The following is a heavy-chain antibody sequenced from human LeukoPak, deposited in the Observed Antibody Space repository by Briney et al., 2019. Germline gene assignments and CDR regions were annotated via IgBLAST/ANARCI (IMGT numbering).Heavy chain of an antibody. CDR1: GFTFDDYA. CDR2: ITRDGGSS. V-gene: IGHV3-43*02. CDR3: AAGRVEMATVSYYYGMDV. J-gene: IGHJ6*02. D-gene: IGHD5-24*01. Sequence: GGSLRLSCAASGFTFDDYAMHWVRQAPGKGLEWVSLITRDGGSSYYPDSVKGRFTISRDNSKNSLYLQMKSLRTEDTALYYCAAGRVEMATVSYYYGMDVWGQGTTVTVSS.